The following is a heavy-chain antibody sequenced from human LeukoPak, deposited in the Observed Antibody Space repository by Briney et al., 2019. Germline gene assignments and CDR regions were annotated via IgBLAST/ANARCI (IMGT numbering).Heavy chain of an antibody. J-gene: IGHJ3*02. D-gene: IGHD2-15*01. Sequence: PGGSLRLSCAASGFTFSSYAMSWVRQAPGKGLEWVSAISGSGGSTYYADSVKGRFTISRDNAKNSLYLQMNSLRAEDTAVYYCARVISCSGGSCYDDAFDIWGQGTMVTVSS. V-gene: IGHV3-23*01. CDR1: GFTFSSYA. CDR2: ISGSGGST. CDR3: ARVISCSGGSCYDDAFDI.